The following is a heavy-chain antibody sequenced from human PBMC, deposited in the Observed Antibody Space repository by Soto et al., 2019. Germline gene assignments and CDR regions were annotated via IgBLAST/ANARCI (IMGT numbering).Heavy chain of an antibody. CDR1: GGSISSGGYS. CDR2: IYHGEST. CDR3: ARAEGGIFDY. V-gene: IGHV4-30-2*01. J-gene: IGHJ4*02. Sequence: QLQLQESGSGLVKPSQTLSLTCAVSGGSISSGGYSWSWIRQPPGKGLEWIGYIYHGESTYYNPSLKSRVTISVDRSKNQFSLKLSSVTATDTAVYYCARAEGGIFDYWGQGTLVTVSS.